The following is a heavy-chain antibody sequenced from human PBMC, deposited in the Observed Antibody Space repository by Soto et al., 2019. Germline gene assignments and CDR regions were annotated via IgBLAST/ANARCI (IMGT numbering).Heavy chain of an antibody. CDR2: IYYSGST. Sequence: PETLSLTCTVSGGSISSSSYYWGWIRQPPGKGLEWIGSIYYSGSTYYNPSLKSRVTISVDTSKNQFSLKLSSVTAADTAVYYCARHETSSSSFDYCGQGTLVTVS. D-gene: IGHD6-6*01. CDR3: ARHETSSSSFDY. CDR1: GGSISSSSYY. V-gene: IGHV4-39*01. J-gene: IGHJ4*02.